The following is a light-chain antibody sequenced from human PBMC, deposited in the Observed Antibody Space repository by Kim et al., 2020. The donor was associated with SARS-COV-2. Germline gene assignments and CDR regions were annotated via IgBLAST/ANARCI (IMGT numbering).Light chain of an antibody. CDR3: QSYDSSNHGV. J-gene: IGLJ3*02. CDR2: EDN. Sequence: NFMLTQTHSVSESPGKTVTISCTRSSGSIASNYVQWYQQRPGSSPTTVIYEDNHRTSGVPDRFSGSIDSSSNSASLTISGLKTEDETDYYCQSYDSSNHGVFGGGAQLTVL. CDR1: SGSIASNY. V-gene: IGLV6-57*01.